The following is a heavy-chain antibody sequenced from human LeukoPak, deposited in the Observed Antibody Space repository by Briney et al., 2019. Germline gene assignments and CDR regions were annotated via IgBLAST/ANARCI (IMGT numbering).Heavy chain of an antibody. J-gene: IGHJ3*02. CDR3: ARGGVFGYDYVWGSYRHDAFDI. V-gene: IGHV4-38-2*02. Sequence: PSETLSLTCTVSGYSISSGYYWGWIRQPPGKGLEWIGSIYHSGSTYYNPSLKSRVTISVDTSKNQFSLKLSSVTAADTAVYYCARGGVFGYDYVWGSYRHDAFDIWGQGTMATVSS. CDR2: IYHSGST. D-gene: IGHD3-16*02. CDR1: GYSISSGYY.